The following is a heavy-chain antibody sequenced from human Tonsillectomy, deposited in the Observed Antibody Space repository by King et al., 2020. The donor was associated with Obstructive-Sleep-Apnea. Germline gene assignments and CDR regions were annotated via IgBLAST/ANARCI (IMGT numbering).Heavy chain of an antibody. CDR2: IYHSGST. J-gene: IGHJ6*02. Sequence: QLQESGPGLVKPSGTLSLTCVVSGGSISSSNWWSWVRQPPGKGLEWIGEIYHSGSTNYNPSLKSRVTISVDKSKNQFSLKLSSVTGADTAVYYCARGKYWSSTSCYGEEHYFYGMDVWGQGTTVTVSS. D-gene: IGHD2-2*01. CDR3: ARGKYWSSTSCYGEEHYFYGMDV. CDR1: GGSISSSNW. V-gene: IGHV4-4*02.